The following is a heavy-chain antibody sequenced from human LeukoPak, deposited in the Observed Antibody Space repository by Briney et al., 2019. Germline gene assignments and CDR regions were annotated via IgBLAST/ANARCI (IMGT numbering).Heavy chain of an antibody. CDR1: GGSISSGGYY. D-gene: IGHD5-12*01. V-gene: IGHV4-31*03. Sequence: PSETLSLTCTVSGGSISSGGYYWSWIRQHPGTGLQRLGYIYYSGSTYYNPSLKSRVTISVDTSKNQFSLKLSSVTAADTAVYYCARDIGYSGYDSGDDAFDIWGQGTMVTVSS. J-gene: IGHJ3*02. CDR2: IYYSGST. CDR3: ARDIGYSGYDSGDDAFDI.